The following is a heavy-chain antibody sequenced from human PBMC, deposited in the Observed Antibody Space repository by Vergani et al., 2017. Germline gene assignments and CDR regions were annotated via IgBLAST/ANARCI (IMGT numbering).Heavy chain of an antibody. CDR1: GFSVNSHPMR. CDR3: ARTRGGPPYRSGLYYFDF. J-gene: IGHJ4*02. CDR2: IDWDDDK. V-gene: IGHV2-70*04. Sequence: QVTLKESGPALVKPTQTLTLTCTLSGFSVNSHPMRVIWIRQPPEKALEWLARIDWDDDKFYDRSLKTRLTISKDTSKNQVVLRMTNMDPVDTGTYYCARTRGGPPYRSGLYYFDFWGQGTLVTVSS. D-gene: IGHD6-19*01.